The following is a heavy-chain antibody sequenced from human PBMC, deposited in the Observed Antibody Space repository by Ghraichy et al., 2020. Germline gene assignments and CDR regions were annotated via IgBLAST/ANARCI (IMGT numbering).Heavy chain of an antibody. CDR1: GFFFSNYW. CDR2: ISSDGRTT. V-gene: IGHV3-74*01. Sequence: GESLNISCAASGFFFSNYWMHWVRQAPGQGLVWVSRISSDGRTTYYADSVKGRFTISRDNAKNTLYLQMNSLTAEDTATYYCARDHADLDYWGRGTLVTVSS. D-gene: IGHD2-2*01. CDR3: ARDHADLDY. J-gene: IGHJ4*02.